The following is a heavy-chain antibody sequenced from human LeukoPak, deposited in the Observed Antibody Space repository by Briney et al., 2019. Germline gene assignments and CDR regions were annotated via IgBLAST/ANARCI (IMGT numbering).Heavy chain of an antibody. V-gene: IGHV3-49*04. CDR2: IRNKTYGGTT. CDR3: TRNVITQVRGVFVPYYYYMDA. J-gene: IGHJ6*03. Sequence: GGSLRHSCSASGFRFGDYAMSWVRQAPGKGLEWVSFIRNKTYGGTTEYAASVKGRFTISRDDSKSIAYLQMNSLKAEDTAVYFCTRNVITQVRGVFVPYYYYMDAWGNGTTVTVSS. D-gene: IGHD3-10*01. CDR1: GFRFGDYA.